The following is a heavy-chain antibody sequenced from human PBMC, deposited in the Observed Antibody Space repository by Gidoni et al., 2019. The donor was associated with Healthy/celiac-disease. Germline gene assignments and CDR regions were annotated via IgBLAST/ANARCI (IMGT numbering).Heavy chain of an antibody. CDR3: ARNIAPAAISNWFDP. CDR1: GFTFSSYA. Sequence: EVQLLESGGGLVQPGGSLSLSCAASGFTFSSYAMRWVRQAPGKGLEWVSAISGSGGSTYYADSGKGRFTIARDNSKNTLYLQMNSLRAEDTAVYYCARNIAPAAISNWFDPWGQGTLVTVSS. D-gene: IGHD2-2*01. J-gene: IGHJ5*02. CDR2: ISGSGGST. V-gene: IGHV3-23*01.